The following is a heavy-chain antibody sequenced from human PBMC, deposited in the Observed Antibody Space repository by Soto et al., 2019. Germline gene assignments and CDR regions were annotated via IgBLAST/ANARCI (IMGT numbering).Heavy chain of an antibody. D-gene: IGHD6-13*01. J-gene: IGHJ4*02. CDR2: ITGSGGGT. V-gene: IGHV3-23*01. Sequence: EVQLLESGGGLVQPGGSLRLSCAASGFTFSNYAMTWVRQAPGKGLEWVSVITGSGGGTYFVDSVKGRFTISRDNSKNTVYLQMNSLRAEDTAVYYCAKRPVTAAGFDYWGQGTLGTVSS. CDR3: AKRPVTAAGFDY. CDR1: GFTFSNYA.